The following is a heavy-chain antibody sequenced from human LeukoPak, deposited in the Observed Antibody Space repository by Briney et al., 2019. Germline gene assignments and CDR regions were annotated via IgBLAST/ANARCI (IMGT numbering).Heavy chain of an antibody. J-gene: IGHJ4*02. V-gene: IGHV4-4*02. CDR2: IYHSGST. Sequence: SETLSLTCAVSSGSISSSNWWSWVRQPPGKGLEWIGEIYHSGSTNYNPSLESRVTISVDKSKNHFSLNLKSVTAADTAVYYCAREDGSSGYDDFWGQGTLVTVSP. CDR1: SGSISSSNW. D-gene: IGHD5-12*01. CDR3: AREDGSSGYDDF.